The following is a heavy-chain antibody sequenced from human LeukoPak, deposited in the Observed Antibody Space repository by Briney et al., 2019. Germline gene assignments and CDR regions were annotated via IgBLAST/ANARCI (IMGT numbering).Heavy chain of an antibody. J-gene: IGHJ4*02. D-gene: IGHD6-25*01. V-gene: IGHV1-69*04. CDR1: GGTFCSYA. CDR3: ARSVGYPGDY. Sequence: ASVKVSCKASGGTFCSYAISWVRQAPGQGLEWMGRIIPILGIANYAQKFQGRVTITADKSTSTAYMELSSLRSEDTAVYYCARSVGYPGDYWGQGTLVTVSS. CDR2: IIPILGIA.